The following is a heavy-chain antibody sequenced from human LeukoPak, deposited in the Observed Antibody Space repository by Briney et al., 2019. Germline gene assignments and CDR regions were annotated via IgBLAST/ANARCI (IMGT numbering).Heavy chain of an antibody. Sequence: GASVKVSCKASGYTFTGYYMRWVRQAPGQGLEWMGWISAYNGNTNYAQKLQGRVTMTTDTSTSTAYMELRSLRSDDTAVYYCARDSNYYGSGSTDYWGQGTLVTVSS. CDR1: GYTFTGYY. V-gene: IGHV1-18*04. J-gene: IGHJ4*02. D-gene: IGHD3-10*01. CDR3: ARDSNYYGSGSTDY. CDR2: ISAYNGNT.